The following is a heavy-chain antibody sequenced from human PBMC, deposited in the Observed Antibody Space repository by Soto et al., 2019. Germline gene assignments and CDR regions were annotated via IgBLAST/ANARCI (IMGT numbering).Heavy chain of an antibody. CDR1: GFTFSSYS. V-gene: IGHV3-21*01. CDR2: ISSSSSYI. CDR3: ARGSPYRCRRTSCYAAFDI. J-gene: IGHJ3*02. D-gene: IGHD2-2*01. Sequence: GGSLRLSCAASGFTFSSYSMNWVRQAPGKGLEWVSSISSSSSYIYYADSVKGRFNVSRDNAKNSLYLQMNSLRAEDTAVDYCARGSPYRCRRTSCYAAFDIWGQGTMVTVSS.